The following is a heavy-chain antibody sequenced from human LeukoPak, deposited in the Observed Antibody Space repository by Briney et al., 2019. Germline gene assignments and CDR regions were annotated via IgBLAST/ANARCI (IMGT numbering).Heavy chain of an antibody. Sequence: PGGSLRLSCAASGFSFTNYAMNWVRQGPGKGLECVSGFSASGGITYYADSVKGRFTISRDNSKNTLYLQMNSLRAEDTAIYFCAKQGSSSPHGGWFDPWGQGTLVTVSS. CDR2: FSASGGIT. V-gene: IGHV3-23*01. CDR1: GFSFTNYA. D-gene: IGHD4-23*01. CDR3: AKQGSSSPHGGWFDP. J-gene: IGHJ5*02.